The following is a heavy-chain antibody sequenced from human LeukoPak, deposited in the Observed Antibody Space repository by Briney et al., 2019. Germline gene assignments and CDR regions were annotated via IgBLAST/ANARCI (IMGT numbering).Heavy chain of an antibody. V-gene: IGHV3-23*01. CDR3: AKDPNYCSSTSCYPEYFQH. CDR2: ISGSGGST. D-gene: IGHD2-2*01. Sequence: GGSLRLSCAASGFTFSSYAMSSVRQAPGKGLEWVSAISGSGGSTYYADSVKGRFTISRDNSKNTLYLQMNSLRAEDTAVYYCAKDPNYCSSTSCYPEYFQHWGQGTLVTVSS. J-gene: IGHJ1*01. CDR1: GFTFSSYA.